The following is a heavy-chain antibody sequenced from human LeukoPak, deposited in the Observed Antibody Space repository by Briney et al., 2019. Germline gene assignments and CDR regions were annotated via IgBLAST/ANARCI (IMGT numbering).Heavy chain of an antibody. CDR2: ISAYNGNT. J-gene: IGHJ4*02. CDR1: GYTFTSYG. V-gene: IGHV1-18*01. CDR3: ARDSIVLRFLWPY. D-gene: IGHD3-3*01. Sequence: ASVKVSCKASGYTFTSYGISWVRQAPGQGLEWMGWISAYNGNTNYAQKFQGRVTMTRDTSISTAYMELSRLRSDDTAVYYCARDSIVLRFLWPYWGQGTLVTVSS.